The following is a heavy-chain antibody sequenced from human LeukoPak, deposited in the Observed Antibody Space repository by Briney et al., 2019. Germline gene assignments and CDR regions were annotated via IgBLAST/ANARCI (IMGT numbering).Heavy chain of an antibody. CDR2: ISGSGGST. Sequence: RGSLRLSCAASGFTFSSYSMNWVRQAPGKGLEWVSAISGSGGSTYYADSVKGRFTISRDNSKNTLYLQMNSLRAEDTAVYYCAKDASFDSSGWYYFDYWGQGTLVTVSS. CDR3: AKDASFDSSGWYYFDY. V-gene: IGHV3-23*01. D-gene: IGHD6-19*01. J-gene: IGHJ4*02. CDR1: GFTFSSYS.